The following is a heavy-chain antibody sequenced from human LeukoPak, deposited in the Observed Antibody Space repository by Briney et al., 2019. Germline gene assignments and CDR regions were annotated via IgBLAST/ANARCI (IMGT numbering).Heavy chain of an antibody. J-gene: IGHJ6*02. CDR3: ARSPWGYNGIVGAPKLYYYYYYGMDV. CDR2: INHSGST. D-gene: IGHD1-26*01. CDR1: GGSFSGYY. Sequence: SETLSLTCAVYGGSFSGYYWSWIRQPPGKGLEWIGEINHSGSTNYNPSLKSRVTISVDTSKNQFSLKLSSVTAADTAVYYCARSPWGYNGIVGAPKLYYYYYYGMDVWGQGTTVTVSS. V-gene: IGHV4-34*01.